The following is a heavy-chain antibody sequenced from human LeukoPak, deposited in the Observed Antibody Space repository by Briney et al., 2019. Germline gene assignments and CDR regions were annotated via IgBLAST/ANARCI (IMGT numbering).Heavy chain of an antibody. CDR3: ATDYGNYVENAFDI. J-gene: IGHJ3*02. V-gene: IGHV5-51*01. CDR2: IYPGDSET. Sequence: GESLKISCKGSGYSFASYWIGWVRQMPGKGLEWMGIIYPGDSETRYSPSFQGQVTISADKSISTAYLQWSSLKASDTAMYYCATDYGNYVENAFDIGGKGTMVTVSS. CDR1: GYSFASYW. D-gene: IGHD4-11*01.